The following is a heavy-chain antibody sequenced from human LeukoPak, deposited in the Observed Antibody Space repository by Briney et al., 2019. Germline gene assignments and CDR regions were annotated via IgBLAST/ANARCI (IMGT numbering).Heavy chain of an antibody. CDR3: ARDPIYYDSSGYYAGGVAFDI. CDR1: GFTFSSYS. Sequence: GGSLRLSCAASGFTFSSYSMNWVRQAPGKGLEWVPSISSSSSYIYYADSVKGRFTISRDNAKNSLYLQMNSLRAEDTAVYYCARDPIYYDSSGYYAGGVAFDIWGQGTMVTVSS. D-gene: IGHD3-22*01. CDR2: ISSSSSYI. V-gene: IGHV3-21*01. J-gene: IGHJ3*02.